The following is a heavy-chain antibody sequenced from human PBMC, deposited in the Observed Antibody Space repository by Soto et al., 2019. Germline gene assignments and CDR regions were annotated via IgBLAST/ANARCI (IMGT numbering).Heavy chain of an antibody. D-gene: IGHD1-20*01. J-gene: IGHJ6*02. CDR3: ARDRAKWKDSYYYGRDV. V-gene: IGHV4-30-4*08. Sequence: SETLSLTCTVSGGSITSGGYYWTWIRQPPGKGLEWIGYIYYSGSADYNPSLKSRLTMSLETSKNQFALTLRSVTAADTAVYYCARDRAKWKDSYYYGRDVWGHGTTVTVYS. CDR2: IYYSGSA. CDR1: GGSITSGGYY.